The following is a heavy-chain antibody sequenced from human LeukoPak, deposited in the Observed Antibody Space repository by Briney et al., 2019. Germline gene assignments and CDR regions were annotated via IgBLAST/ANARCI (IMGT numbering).Heavy chain of an antibody. D-gene: IGHD6-13*01. Sequence: GGSLRLSCAASGFTFTTYLMHWVRQAPGKGLVWVSRINGDGGSRNYADSVKGRFTISRDNAKNTLYLQMNSLRAEDTAVYYCASASSHRIAAGGDYWGQGTLVTVSS. J-gene: IGHJ4*02. CDR3: ASASSHRIAAGGDY. V-gene: IGHV3-74*01. CDR1: GFTFTTYL. CDR2: INGDGGSR.